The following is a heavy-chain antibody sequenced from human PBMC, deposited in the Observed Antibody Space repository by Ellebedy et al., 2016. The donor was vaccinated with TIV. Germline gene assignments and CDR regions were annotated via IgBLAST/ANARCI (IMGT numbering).Heavy chain of an antibody. CDR1: GIIVSDYF. D-gene: IGHD2-21*01. V-gene: IGHV3-66*01. CDR3: ARDPGGGGDFGDNWFDP. J-gene: IGHJ5*02. Sequence: GGSLRLSCEGSGIIVSDYFMNWVRQAPGKGLEWVSVLYPDAKTNYTDSVNGRFIVSRDSSKNTLYLQMNSLTAEDTAVYYCARDPGGGGDFGDNWFDPWGQGTLVTVSS. CDR2: LYPDAKT.